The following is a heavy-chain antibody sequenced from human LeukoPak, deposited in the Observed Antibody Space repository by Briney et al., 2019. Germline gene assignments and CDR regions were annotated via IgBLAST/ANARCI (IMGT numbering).Heavy chain of an antibody. Sequence: GGSLRLSCAASGFTFSSYSMNWVRQAPGKGLEWVSSISANGGETHYADSVKGRFTISRDNSKNSLYLQINNPRVEDTAVYYCAKRYYDLPLDYWGQGTLVTVSS. D-gene: IGHD3-3*01. V-gene: IGHV3-23*01. CDR3: AKRYYDLPLDY. CDR2: ISANGGET. CDR1: GFTFSSYS. J-gene: IGHJ4*02.